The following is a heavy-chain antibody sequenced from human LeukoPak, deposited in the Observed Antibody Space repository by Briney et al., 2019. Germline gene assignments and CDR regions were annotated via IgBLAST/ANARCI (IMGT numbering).Heavy chain of an antibody. V-gene: IGHV4-34*01. CDR3: ARARSYSSSWYSDY. CDR2: INHSGST. CDR1: GGSSSGYY. J-gene: IGHJ4*02. D-gene: IGHD6-13*01. Sequence: SETLSLTCAVYGGSSSGYYWSWIRQPPGKGLEWIGEINHSGSTNYNPSLKSRVTISVDTSKNQFSLKLSSVTAADTAVYYCARARSYSSSWYSDYWGQGTLVTVSS.